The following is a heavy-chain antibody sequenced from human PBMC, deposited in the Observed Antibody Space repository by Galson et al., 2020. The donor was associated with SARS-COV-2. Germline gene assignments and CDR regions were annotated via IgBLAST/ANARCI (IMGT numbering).Heavy chain of an antibody. J-gene: IGHJ4*02. D-gene: IGHD6-13*01. CDR1: GGTFSRYG. Sequence: SVKVSCKASGGTFSRYGVNWLRQAPGQGLEWIGGIIPIIATPDYAQKFQGRVTISADESTSTHLMELTTLTSEDTATYYCAREGVAAAGVCYFDYWGQGTLVTVSS. CDR2: IIPIIATP. CDR3: AREGVAAAGVCYFDY. V-gene: IGHV1-69*13.